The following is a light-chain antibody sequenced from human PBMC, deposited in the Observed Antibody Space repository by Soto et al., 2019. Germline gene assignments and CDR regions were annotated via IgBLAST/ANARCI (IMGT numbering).Light chain of an antibody. CDR3: QQRSNWPSLT. Sequence: EIVLTQSPATLSLSPGESATLSCRASQSIGSYLAWYQQKPGQAPRLLIYDASNRATGIPARFSGSESGTDFTLTISSLEPEDFAVYYCQQRSNWPSLTFGGGTKVEIK. CDR2: DAS. J-gene: IGKJ4*01. CDR1: QSIGSY. V-gene: IGKV3-11*01.